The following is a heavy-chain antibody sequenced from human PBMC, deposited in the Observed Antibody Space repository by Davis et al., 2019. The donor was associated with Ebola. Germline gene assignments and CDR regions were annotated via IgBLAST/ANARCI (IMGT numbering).Heavy chain of an antibody. Sequence: GGSLRLSCAASGFIVSDKYMSWVRQAPGKGLEWVSVIYRDGRTYHADSVKGRFTISRDNSENTLYLQMNSLRAEDTAVYYCARTYYYDDRGYRNAFDIWGQGTMVTVSS. J-gene: IGHJ3*02. V-gene: IGHV3-53*05. CDR1: GFIVSDKY. CDR3: ARTYYYDDRGYRNAFDI. D-gene: IGHD3-22*01. CDR2: IYRDGRT.